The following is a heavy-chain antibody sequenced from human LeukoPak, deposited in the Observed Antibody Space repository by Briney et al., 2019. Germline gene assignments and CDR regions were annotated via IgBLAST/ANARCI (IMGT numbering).Heavy chain of an antibody. D-gene: IGHD3-3*01. CDR2: IIPIFGTA. J-gene: IGHJ4*02. CDR1: VGTFSSYA. CDR3: ARGITIFGVVTHRRAYYFDY. Sequence: ASVKVSCKASVGTFSSYAISWVRQAPGQGLEWMGGIIPIFGTANYAQKFQGRVTITADESTSTAYMELSSLRSEDTAVYYCARGITIFGVVTHRRAYYFDYWGQGTLVTVSS. V-gene: IGHV1-69*13.